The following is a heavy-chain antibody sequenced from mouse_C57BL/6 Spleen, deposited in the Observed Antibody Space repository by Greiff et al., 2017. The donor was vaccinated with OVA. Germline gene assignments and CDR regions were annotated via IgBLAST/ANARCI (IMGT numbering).Heavy chain of an antibody. J-gene: IGHJ2*01. Sequence: VQLQQSGPGLVQPSQSLSITCTVSGFSLTSYGVHWVRQSPGKGLEWLGVIWSGGSTDYNAAFISRLSISKDNSKSQVFFKMNSLQADDTAIYYCARYGNYVSYFDYWGQGTTLTVSS. CDR1: GFSLTSYG. V-gene: IGHV2-2*01. D-gene: IGHD2-10*02. CDR3: ARYGNYVSYFDY. CDR2: IWSGGST.